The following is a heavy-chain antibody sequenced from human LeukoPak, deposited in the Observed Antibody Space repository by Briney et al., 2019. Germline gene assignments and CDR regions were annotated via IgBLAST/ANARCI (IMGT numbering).Heavy chain of an antibody. CDR3: AKHEGSYYDKSGYTFDF. J-gene: IGHJ4*02. CDR2: IHSSGNT. CDR1: IGSVNSGVYY. D-gene: IGHD3-22*01. Sequence: SETLSLTYTVSIGSVNSGVYYWGWVRRPPGKGLEWIGSIHSSGNTYYNPSLKSRVTISVDTSKNQFSLKLSSVTAADGAVYYCAKHEGSYYDKSGYTFDFWGQGTLVTVSS. V-gene: IGHV4-39*01.